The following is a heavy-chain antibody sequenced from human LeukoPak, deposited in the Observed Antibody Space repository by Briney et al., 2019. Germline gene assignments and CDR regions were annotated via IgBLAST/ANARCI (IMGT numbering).Heavy chain of an antibody. CDR3: ARLQLDSSSWYPGGMDV. D-gene: IGHD6-13*01. V-gene: IGHV3-30*03. CDR1: GFTFSSYG. J-gene: IGHJ6*04. Sequence: GRSLRLSCAASGFTFSSYGMHWVRQAPAKGLERVAVISYDGSNKYYADSVKGRFTISRDNSKNTLYLQMNSLRAEDTAVYYSARLQLDSSSWYPGGMDVRGKGTTVTVSS. CDR2: ISYDGSNK.